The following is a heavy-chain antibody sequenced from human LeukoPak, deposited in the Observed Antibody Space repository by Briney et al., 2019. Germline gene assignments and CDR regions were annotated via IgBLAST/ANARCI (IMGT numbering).Heavy chain of an antibody. J-gene: IGHJ4*02. CDR2: ISSSSSYT. CDR3: ARDHTVAGLDY. CDR1: GFTFSDYY. V-gene: IGHV3-11*05. D-gene: IGHD6-19*01. Sequence: GGPLRLSCAASGFTFSDYYMSWIRQAPGKGLEWVSYISSSSSYTNYADSVKGRFTISRDNAKNSLYLQMNSLRAEDTAVYYCARDHTVAGLDYWGQGTLVTVSS.